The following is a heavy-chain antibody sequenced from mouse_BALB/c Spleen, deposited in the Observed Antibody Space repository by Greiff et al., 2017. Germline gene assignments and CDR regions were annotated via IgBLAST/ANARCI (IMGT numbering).Heavy chain of an antibody. Sequence: EVKLMESGGGLVQPGGSRKLSCAASGFTFSSFGMHWVRQAPEKGLEWVAYLSSGSSTIYYADTVKGRFTISRDNPKNTLFLQMTSLRSEDTAMYYCARSNYGSTYYFDYWGQGTTLTVSS. CDR2: LSSGSSTI. J-gene: IGHJ2*01. CDR3: ARSNYGSTYYFDY. D-gene: IGHD1-1*01. CDR1: GFTFSSFG. V-gene: IGHV5-17*02.